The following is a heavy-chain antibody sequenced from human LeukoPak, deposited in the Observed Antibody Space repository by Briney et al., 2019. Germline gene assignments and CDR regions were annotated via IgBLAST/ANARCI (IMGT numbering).Heavy chain of an antibody. Sequence: PGGSLRLSCAASGLTFSSYWMSWVRQAPGKGLEWVANIKQDGSEKYYVDSVKGRFTISRDNAKNSLYLQMNSLRAEDTAMYYCARDISLIYWGQGTLVTVSS. D-gene: IGHD2-8*01. J-gene: IGHJ4*02. CDR2: IKQDGSEK. CDR1: GLTFSSYW. CDR3: ARDISLIY. V-gene: IGHV3-7*01.